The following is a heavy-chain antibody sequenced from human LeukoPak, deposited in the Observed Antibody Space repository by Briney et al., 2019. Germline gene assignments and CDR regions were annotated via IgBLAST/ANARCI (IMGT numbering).Heavy chain of an antibody. Sequence: GGSLRLSCAASGFTFSNYAMEWVRQAPGKGLEWVSSISSSSGYIYYAESVKGRFTISRDNSKNTLYLQMNSLRAEDTAVYYCATVAEVGYFDYWGQGTLVTVSS. V-gene: IGHV3-21*01. CDR2: ISSSSGYI. J-gene: IGHJ4*02. D-gene: IGHD6-13*01. CDR1: GFTFSNYA. CDR3: ATVAEVGYFDY.